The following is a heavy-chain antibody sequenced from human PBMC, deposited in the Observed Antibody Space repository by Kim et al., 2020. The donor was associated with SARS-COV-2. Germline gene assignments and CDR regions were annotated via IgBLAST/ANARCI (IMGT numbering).Heavy chain of an antibody. CDR2: GSEK. D-gene: IGHD3-10*01. V-gene: IGHV3-7*01. CDR3: ARARFGDY. Sequence: GSEKYYVDSVKGRFTSARDNAKNSLYLQMNHLSAEDTAVYYCARARFGDYWGQGTLVTVSS. J-gene: IGHJ4*02.